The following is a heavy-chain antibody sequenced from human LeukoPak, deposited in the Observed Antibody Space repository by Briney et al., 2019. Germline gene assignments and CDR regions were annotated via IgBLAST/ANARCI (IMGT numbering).Heavy chain of an antibody. J-gene: IGHJ6*03. CDR1: GGSISSYY. V-gene: IGHV4-59*01. Sequence: NPSETLSLTCTVSGGSISSYYWSWIRQPPGKGLEWIGYIYYSGSTNYNPSLKSRVTISVDTSKNQFSLKLSSVTAADTAVYYCARDIVVVPAAILGSLADYYYYMDVWGKGTTVTVSS. D-gene: IGHD2-2*01. CDR3: ARDIVVVPAAILGSLADYYYYMDV. CDR2: IYYSGST.